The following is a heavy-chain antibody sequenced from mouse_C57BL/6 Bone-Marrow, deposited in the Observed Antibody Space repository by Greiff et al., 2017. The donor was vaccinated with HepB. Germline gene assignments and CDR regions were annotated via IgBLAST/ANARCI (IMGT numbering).Heavy chain of an antibody. CDR2: IYPRDGST. CDR1: GYTFTDHT. V-gene: IGHV1-78*01. Sequence: VKLMESDAELVKPGASVKISCKVSGYTFTDHTIHWMKQRPEQGLEWIGYIYPRDGSTKYNEKFKGKATLTADKSSSTAYMQLNSLTSEDSAVYFCASLSQFITTMKDYWGQGTTLTVSS. CDR3: ASLSQFITTMKDY. D-gene: IGHD1-1*01. J-gene: IGHJ2*01.